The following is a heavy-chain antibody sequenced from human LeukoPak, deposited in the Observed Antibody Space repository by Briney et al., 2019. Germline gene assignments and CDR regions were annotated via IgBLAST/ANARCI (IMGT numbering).Heavy chain of an antibody. D-gene: IGHD3-16*01. CDR3: TTTFGGYGDYVYY. CDR1: GYTFTSYD. CDR2: MNPNSGNT. J-gene: IGHJ4*02. Sequence: ASVKVSCKASGYTFTSYDINWVRQATGQGLEWMGWMNPNSGNTGYAQKFQGRVTMTRNTSISTAYMELSSLRSEDTAVYYCTTTFGGYGDYVYYWGQGTLVTVSS. V-gene: IGHV1-8*01.